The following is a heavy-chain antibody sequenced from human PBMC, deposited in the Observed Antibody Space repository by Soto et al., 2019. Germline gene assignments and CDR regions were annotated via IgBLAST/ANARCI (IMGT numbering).Heavy chain of an antibody. V-gene: IGHV4-34*01. CDR2: INHSGST. D-gene: IGHD2-8*01. CDR3: ARGYCTNGVCYIGDAFDI. Sequence: PSETLSLTCAVYGGSFSGYYWSWIRQPPGKGLEWIGEINHSGSTNYNPSLKSRVTISVDTSKNQLSLKLSSVTAADTAVYYCARGYCTNGVCYIGDAFDIWGQGTMVTVSS. J-gene: IGHJ3*02. CDR1: GGSFSGYY.